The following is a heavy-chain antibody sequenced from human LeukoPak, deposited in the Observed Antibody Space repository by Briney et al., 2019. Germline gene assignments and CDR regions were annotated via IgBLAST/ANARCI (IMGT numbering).Heavy chain of an antibody. V-gene: IGHV3-74*01. Sequence: GGSLRLSCAASGFTLSDYWMHWVRHAPGKGLVWVSRINSDGSSTNYADFVKGRFHISRDNAKNTVNLQMNSLRAEHTAVYYCVRSTAVLPFDYWGQGIPVTVSS. CDR2: INSDGSST. J-gene: IGHJ4*02. CDR3: VRSTAVLPFDY. CDR1: GFTLSDYW. D-gene: IGHD6-6*01.